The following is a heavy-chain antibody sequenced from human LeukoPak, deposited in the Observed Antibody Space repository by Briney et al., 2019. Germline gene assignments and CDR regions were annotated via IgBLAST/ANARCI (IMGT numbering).Heavy chain of an antibody. CDR2: IRSKAYGGTT. CDR3: EYCTNGVCYSSDY. D-gene: IGHD2-8*01. CDR1: GFTFGDYA. Sequence: GGSLRLSCTASGFTFGDYAMSWFRQAPGKGLEWVGFIRSKAYGGTTEYAASVKGRFTISRDDSKSIAYLQMNSLKTEDTAVYYCEYCTNGVCYSSDYWGQGTLVTVSS. V-gene: IGHV3-49*03. J-gene: IGHJ4*02.